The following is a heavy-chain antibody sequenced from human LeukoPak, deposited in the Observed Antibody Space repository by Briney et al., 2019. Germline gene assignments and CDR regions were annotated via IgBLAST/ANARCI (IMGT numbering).Heavy chain of an antibody. CDR2: FDPEDGET. CDR3: ATVFGPFGSSVSPNDY. Sequence: ASVKVSCKASGYTLTELSMHWVRQAPGKGLEWMGGFDPEDGETIYAQKFQGRVTMTEDTSTDTAYMELSSLRSEDTAVYYCATVFGPFGSSVSPNDYWGQGTLVTVSS. CDR1: GYTLTELS. D-gene: IGHD2-2*01. V-gene: IGHV1-24*01. J-gene: IGHJ4*02.